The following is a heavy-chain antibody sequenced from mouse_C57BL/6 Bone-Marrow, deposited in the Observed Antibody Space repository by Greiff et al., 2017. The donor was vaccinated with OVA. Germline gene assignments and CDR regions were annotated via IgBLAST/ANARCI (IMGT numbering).Heavy chain of an antibody. CDR2: IDPSDSYT. D-gene: IGHD1-1*01. J-gene: IGHJ3*01. CDR1: GYTFTSYW. V-gene: IGHV1-69*01. Sequence: QVQLQQSGAELARPGASVKLSCKASGYTFTSYWMHWVKQRPGQGLEWIGEIDPSDSYTNYNQKFKGKSTLTVDKSSSTAYMQLSSLTSEDSAVYYCARFYYGSSLDWFAYWGQGTLVTVSA. CDR3: ARFYYGSSLDWFAY.